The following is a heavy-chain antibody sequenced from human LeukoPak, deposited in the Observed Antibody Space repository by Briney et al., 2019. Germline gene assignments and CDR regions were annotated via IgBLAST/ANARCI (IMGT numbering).Heavy chain of an antibody. CDR3: TSLRGYCTNGVCYPDDY. D-gene: IGHD2-8*01. V-gene: IGHV3-73*01. J-gene: IGHJ4*02. CDR2: IRSKANSYAT. CDR1: GFTFSGSA. Sequence: GGSLKLSCAASGFTFSGSAMHWVRQASGKGLEWVGRIRSKANSYATAYAASVKGRFTISRDDSKNTAYLQMNSLKTEDTAVFYCTSLRGYCTNGVCYPDDYWGQGTLVTVSS.